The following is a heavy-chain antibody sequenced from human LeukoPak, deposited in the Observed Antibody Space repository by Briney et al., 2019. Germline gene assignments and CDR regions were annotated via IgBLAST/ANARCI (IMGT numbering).Heavy chain of an antibody. Sequence: PGGSLRPSCAASGFTFSSYVMSWVRQAPGKGLEWVSPISAGGTTTYYADSVKGRFTISRDNSKNTLYLQMNSLRAEDTAVYYCARDGYCSGGSCYYYYYGMDVWGQGTTVTVSS. CDR2: ISAGGTTT. J-gene: IGHJ6*02. CDR1: GFTFSSYV. D-gene: IGHD2-15*01. CDR3: ARDGYCSGGSCYYYYYGMDV. V-gene: IGHV3-23*01.